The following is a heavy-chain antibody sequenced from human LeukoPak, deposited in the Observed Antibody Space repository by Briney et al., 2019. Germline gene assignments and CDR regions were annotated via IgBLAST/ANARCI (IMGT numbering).Heavy chain of an antibody. CDR3: AKLTVATIYGAFDI. Sequence: GGSLRHSCSASGFTFNSYALHWVRQAPEKGLEHVSAISSNGGSTYYADSVKGRFTISRDNSKNTLYLQMSSLRAEDTAVYYCAKLTVATIYGAFDIWGQGTMVTVSS. D-gene: IGHD5-12*01. J-gene: IGHJ3*02. CDR2: ISSNGGST. CDR1: GFTFNSYA. V-gene: IGHV3-64D*09.